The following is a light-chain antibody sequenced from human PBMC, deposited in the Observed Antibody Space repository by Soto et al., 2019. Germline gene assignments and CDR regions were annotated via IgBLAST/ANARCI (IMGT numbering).Light chain of an antibody. CDR3: QTWGTGIHV. CDR1: SGHSSYA. CDR2: LNSDGSH. J-gene: IGLJ1*01. V-gene: IGLV4-69*01. Sequence: QLVLTQSPSASASLGASVKLTCTLSSGHSSYAIAWHQQQPEKGPRYLMKLNSDGSHSKGDGIPDRFSGYSSGAERYLIISSLQSEDEADYYCQTWGTGIHVFGTGTKLTVL.